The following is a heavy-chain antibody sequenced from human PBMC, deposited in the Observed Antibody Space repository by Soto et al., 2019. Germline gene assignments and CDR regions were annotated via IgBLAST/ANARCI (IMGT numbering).Heavy chain of an antibody. CDR1: GFSLSTSGEG. D-gene: IGHD1-1*01. Sequence: QITLKESGPTLVKPTQTLTLTCTFSGFSLSTSGEGVGWIRQPPGKALEWLTVIYWNDDKRYSPSLKSRLTIHKDHPKNQVVLNMNKMDPGELSTYCRGPFRRYEQFDHRGPGILVTVPS. CDR2: IYWNDDK. J-gene: IGHJ4*02. CDR3: GPFRRYEQFDH. V-gene: IGHV2-5*04.